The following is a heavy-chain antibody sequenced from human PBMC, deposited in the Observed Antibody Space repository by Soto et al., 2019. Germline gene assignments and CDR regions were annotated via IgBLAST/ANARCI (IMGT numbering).Heavy chain of an antibody. Sequence: QVLLVESGGGVVQPGRSLRLSCAASGFTFSGFAMHWIRQAPGKGLEWVAVIWYDGSNKYYADSVKGRFTISRDNPSNTLYLHMNSLRAEDTAVYYCARDKTRFDYWGQGTLVTVST. CDR2: IWYDGSNK. J-gene: IGHJ4*02. CDR1: GFTFSGFA. V-gene: IGHV3-33*01. CDR3: ARDKTRFDY.